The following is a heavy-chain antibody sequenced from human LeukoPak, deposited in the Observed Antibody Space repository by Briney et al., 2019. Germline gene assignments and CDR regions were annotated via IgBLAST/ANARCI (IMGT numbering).Heavy chain of an antibody. CDR2: IKSDGTFI. V-gene: IGHV3-74*01. D-gene: IGHD6-19*01. J-gene: IGHJ4*02. Sequence: PGGSLRLSCEASGFTFSRYWMYWVRQAPGKGLEWVSRIKSDGTFISYAESVRGRFTISRDNAKNTLFLEMNSLRVDDTAIHYCAGDAEDSSGWTFDYWGQGTLVSVSS. CDR1: GFTFSRYW. CDR3: AGDAEDSSGWTFDY.